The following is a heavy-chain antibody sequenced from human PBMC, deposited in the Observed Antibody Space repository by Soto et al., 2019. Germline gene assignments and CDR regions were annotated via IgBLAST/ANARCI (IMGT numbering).Heavy chain of an antibody. D-gene: IGHD5-12*01. CDR1: GYSFAGYW. J-gene: IGHJ4*02. Sequence: GESLKISCKGSGYSFAGYWITWVRQKPGKGLEWMGRIDPSDSQTYYSPSFRGHVTISVTKSITTVFLQWSSLRASDTAMYYCARQIYDSDAGPNFQYYFDSWGQGTPVTVPQ. V-gene: IGHV5-10-1*01. CDR3: ARQIYDSDAGPNFQYYFDS. CDR2: IDPSDSQT.